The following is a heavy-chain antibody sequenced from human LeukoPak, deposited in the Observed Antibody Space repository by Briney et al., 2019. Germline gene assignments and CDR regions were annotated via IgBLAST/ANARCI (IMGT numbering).Heavy chain of an antibody. CDR3: AGGGSIEVAGY. CDR2: ISYDGSNK. Sequence: GGSLRLSCAASGFTFSSYAMHWVRQAPGKGLEWVAVISYDGSNKYYADSVKGRFTISRDNSKNTLYLQMNSLRVEDTAVYYCAGGGSIEVAGYWGQGTLVTVSS. CDR1: GFTFSSYA. V-gene: IGHV3-30-3*01. J-gene: IGHJ4*02. D-gene: IGHD6-19*01.